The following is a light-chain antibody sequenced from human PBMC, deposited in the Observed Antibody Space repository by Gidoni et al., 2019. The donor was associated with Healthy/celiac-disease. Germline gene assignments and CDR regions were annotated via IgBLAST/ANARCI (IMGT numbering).Light chain of an antibody. Sequence: DIQMTQSPSSLSASVGDRVTITYRASQGISNYLAWYQQKPGKVPKLLIYAASTLQSGAPSRFSGSGSGTDFTLTISSLQPEDVATYYCQKYNSAPWTFGQGTKVEIK. CDR3: QKYNSAPWT. CDR2: AAS. V-gene: IGKV1-27*01. J-gene: IGKJ1*01. CDR1: QGISNY.